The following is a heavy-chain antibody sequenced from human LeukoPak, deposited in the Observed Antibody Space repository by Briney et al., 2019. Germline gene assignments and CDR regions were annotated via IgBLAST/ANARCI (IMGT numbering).Heavy chain of an antibody. CDR3: ARGVDYYDSSGYLYYFDY. Sequence: ASVKVSCKASGYTFTDYHMHWVRQAPGQGLEWMGWINPNSGGTNYAQKFQGRVTMTRDTSISTAYMELSRLRSDDTAVYYCARGVDYYDSSGYLYYFDYWGQGTLVTVSS. D-gene: IGHD3-22*01. V-gene: IGHV1-2*02. CDR1: GYTFTDYH. CDR2: INPNSGGT. J-gene: IGHJ4*02.